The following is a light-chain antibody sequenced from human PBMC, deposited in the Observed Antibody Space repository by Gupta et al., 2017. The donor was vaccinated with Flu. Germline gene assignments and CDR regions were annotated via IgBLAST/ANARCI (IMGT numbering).Light chain of an antibody. CDR3: QQRSNWPLT. CDR2: DAS. J-gene: IGKJ4*01. V-gene: IGKV3-11*01. CDR1: QSVRSY. Sequence: IVLTQSPATLSLSPGERATLSCRASQSVRSYLAWYQQKRGQAPRLLIYDASNRASGIPARFSGSGSGTDFTLTISSLEPEDFAAYYCQQRSNWPLTFGGGTKVEIK.